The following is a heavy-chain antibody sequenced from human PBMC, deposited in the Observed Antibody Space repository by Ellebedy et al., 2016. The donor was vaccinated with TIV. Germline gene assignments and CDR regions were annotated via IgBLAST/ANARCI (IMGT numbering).Heavy chain of an antibody. J-gene: IGHJ4*02. V-gene: IGHV3-21*01. CDR2: ISSSSSYI. CDR3: ARDSRPYYDTSGPDY. Sequence: GGSLRLSXAASGFTFSSYSMNWVRQAPGKGLEWVSSISSSSSYIYYADSVKGRFTISRDNAKNSLYLQMNSLRAEDTAVYYCARDSRPYYDTSGPDYWGQGTLVTVSP. CDR1: GFTFSSYS. D-gene: IGHD3-22*01.